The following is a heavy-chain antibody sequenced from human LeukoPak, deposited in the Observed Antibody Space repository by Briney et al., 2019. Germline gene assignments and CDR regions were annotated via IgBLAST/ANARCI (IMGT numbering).Heavy chain of an antibody. CDR3: ARAMYTTSSGYDY. D-gene: IGHD6-6*01. Sequence: PGGSLRLSCAASGFTFSSYEMTWVRQAPGKGLEWVSYTSSSGSTIYYADSVKGRFTISRDNAKNSLYLQLNSLRAEDTAVYYCARAMYTTSSGYDYWGQGTLVTVSS. V-gene: IGHV3-48*03. CDR1: GFTFSSYE. CDR2: TSSSGSTI. J-gene: IGHJ4*02.